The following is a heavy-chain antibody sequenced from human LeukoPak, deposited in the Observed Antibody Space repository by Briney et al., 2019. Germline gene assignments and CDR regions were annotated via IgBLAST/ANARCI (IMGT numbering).Heavy chain of an antibody. CDR2: IYPGDSDT. D-gene: IGHD3-22*01. V-gene: IGHV5-51*01. Sequence: GESLKISCKGSGYSFTSYWIGWVRQMPGKGLEWMGIIYPGDSDTRYSPSFQGQVTISADKSISTAYLQWSSLKASDTAMYYCARHHWGHYYDSSGEGTPNDYWGQGTLVTVSS. CDR3: ARHHWGHYYDSSGEGTPNDY. CDR1: GYSFTSYW. J-gene: IGHJ4*02.